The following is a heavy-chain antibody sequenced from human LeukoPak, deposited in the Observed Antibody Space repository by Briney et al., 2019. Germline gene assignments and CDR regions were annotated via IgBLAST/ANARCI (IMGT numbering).Heavy chain of an antibody. CDR3: ARAPPSIVVVPAAIRRLNWFDP. D-gene: IGHD2-2*01. CDR2: INHSGIT. V-gene: IGHV4-34*01. J-gene: IGHJ5*02. CDR1: GGSFSGYY. Sequence: SEALSLTCAVYGGSFSGYYWSWSRQPPGKGLEWIGEINHSGITYYNPSLKSRVTISVDTSKNQFSLKLSSVTAADTAVYYCARAPPSIVVVPAAIRRLNWFDPWGQGTLVTVSS.